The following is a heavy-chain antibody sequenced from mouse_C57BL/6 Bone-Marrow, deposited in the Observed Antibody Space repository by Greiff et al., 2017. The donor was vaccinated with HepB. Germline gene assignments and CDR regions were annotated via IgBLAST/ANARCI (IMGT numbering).Heavy chain of an antibody. V-gene: IGHV2-2*01. D-gene: IGHD1-1*01. J-gene: IGHJ4*01. CDR2: IWSGGST. CDR1: GFSLTSYG. Sequence: VKLMESGPGLVQPSQSLSITCTVSGFSLTSYGVHWVRQSPGKGLEWLGVIWSGGSTDYNAAFISRLSISKDNSKSQVFFKMNSLQADDTAIYYCARFRYGSSYDAMDYWGQGTSVTVSS. CDR3: ARFRYGSSYDAMDY.